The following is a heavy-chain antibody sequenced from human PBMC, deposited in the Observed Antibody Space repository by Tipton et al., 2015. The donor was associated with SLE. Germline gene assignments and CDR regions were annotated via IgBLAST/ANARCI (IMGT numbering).Heavy chain of an antibody. CDR2: INHSGST. V-gene: IGHV4-34*01. CDR1: GGSFSGYY. D-gene: IGHD6-19*01. CDR3: ARGAGTHWYFDL. J-gene: IGHJ2*01. Sequence: TLSLTCAVYGGSFSGYYWSWIRQPPGKGLEWIGEINHSGSTNYNPSLKSRVTISVDTSKNQFSLKLSSVTAADTAVYYCARGAGTHWYFDLWGRGTLVTVSS.